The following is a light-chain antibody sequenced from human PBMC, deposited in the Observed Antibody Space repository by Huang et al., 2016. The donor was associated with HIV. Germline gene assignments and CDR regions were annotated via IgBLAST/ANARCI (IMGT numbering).Light chain of an antibody. CDR1: QSLLQSNGYSY. Sequence: DVLMTQSPLSLPITPGEPASISCRSSQSLLQSNGYSYLDWSLQKPGQSPQLLMSLASNRAAGVPDRFSGSGSGTEFTLKISRVEAEDVWVYYCMQSLQTPWTFGQGTKVEIK. CDR2: LAS. V-gene: IGKV2-28*01. J-gene: IGKJ1*01. CDR3: MQSLQTPWT.